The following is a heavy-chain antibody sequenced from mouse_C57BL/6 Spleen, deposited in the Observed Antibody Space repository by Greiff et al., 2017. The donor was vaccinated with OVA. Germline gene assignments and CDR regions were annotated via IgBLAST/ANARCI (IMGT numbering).Heavy chain of an antibody. D-gene: IGHD2-3*01. Sequence: QVQLQQSGPGLVQPSQSLSITCTVSGFSLTSYGVHWVRQSPGKGLEWLGVIWSGGSTDYNAAFISRLSISQDNTKSQVFFKMNSLQADDTAKYYCARIGGDDGYYYAMDYWGQGTSVTVST. J-gene: IGHJ4*01. CDR2: IWSGGST. CDR3: ARIGGDDGYYYAMDY. V-gene: IGHV2-2*01. CDR1: GFSLTSYG.